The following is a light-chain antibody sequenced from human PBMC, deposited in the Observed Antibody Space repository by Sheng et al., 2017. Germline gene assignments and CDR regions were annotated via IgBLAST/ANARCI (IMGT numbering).Light chain of an antibody. V-gene: IGKV1-5*03. CDR3: QQYMMRST. J-gene: IGKJ2*01. CDR1: QSVSTW. CDR2: KAS. Sequence: DIQMTQSPSTLSASVGDRVTITCRASQSVSTWLAWYQQKPGKAPKILIYKASSLESGVPSRFSGSGSGTEFTLTISSLQPDDSATYYCQQYMMRSTFGQGTNLEIK.